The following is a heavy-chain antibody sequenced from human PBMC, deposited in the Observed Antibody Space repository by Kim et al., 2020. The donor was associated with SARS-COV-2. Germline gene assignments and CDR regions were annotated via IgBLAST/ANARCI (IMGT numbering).Heavy chain of an antibody. Sequence: YADSVKGRFTISRDNAKNSVFLQMNSLRAEDTAVYYCVRDPPDGLWYFDVCGRGTLVTVSS. D-gene: IGHD6-25*01. CDR3: VRDPPDGLWYFDV. V-gene: IGHV3-48*03. J-gene: IGHJ2*01.